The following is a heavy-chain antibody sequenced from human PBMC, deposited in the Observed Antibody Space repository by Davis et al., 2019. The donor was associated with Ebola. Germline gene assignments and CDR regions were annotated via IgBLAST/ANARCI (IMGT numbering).Heavy chain of an antibody. CDR1: GFTFSSYS. Sequence: GESLKISCAASGFTFSSYSMNWVRQAPGKGLEWVAVISYDGSNKYYADSVKGRFTISRDNSKNTLYLQMNSLRAEDTAVYYCAREAYYYDSSGYYSQFDYWGQGTLVTVSS. J-gene: IGHJ4*02. V-gene: IGHV3-30*03. CDR2: ISYDGSNK. D-gene: IGHD3-22*01. CDR3: AREAYYYDSSGYYSQFDY.